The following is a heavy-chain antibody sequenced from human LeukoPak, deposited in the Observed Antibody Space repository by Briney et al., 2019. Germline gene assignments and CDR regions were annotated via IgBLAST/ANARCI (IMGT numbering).Heavy chain of an antibody. V-gene: IGHV4-39*01. CDR1: GGSISSSSYY. CDR3: ARLFGWELPVDY. J-gene: IGHJ4*02. D-gene: IGHD1-26*01. CDR2: IYYSGST. Sequence: PSETLSLTCTVSGGSISSSSYYWGWIRQPPGKGLEWIGSIYYSGSTYYNPSLKSRVTISVDTSKNQFSLKLSSVTAADTAVYYCARLFGWELPVDYWGQGTLVTVSS.